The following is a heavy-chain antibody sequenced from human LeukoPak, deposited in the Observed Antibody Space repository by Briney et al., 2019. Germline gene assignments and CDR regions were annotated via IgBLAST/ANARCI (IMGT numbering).Heavy chain of an antibody. D-gene: IGHD3-3*01. CDR1: GYTFTGYY. Sequence: ASVKVSCKASGYTFTGYYMHWVRQAPGQGLEWMGWINPNSGGTNYAQKFQGRVTMTRDTSISTAYMELSRLRSDDTAVYYCARDERYDFWSGLRAYYYYYMDVWGKGTTVTVSS. J-gene: IGHJ6*03. CDR3: ARDERYDFWSGLRAYYYYYMDV. CDR2: INPNSGGT. V-gene: IGHV1-2*02.